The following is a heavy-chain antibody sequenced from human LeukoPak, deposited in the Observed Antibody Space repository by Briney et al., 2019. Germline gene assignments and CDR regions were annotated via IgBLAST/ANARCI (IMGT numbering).Heavy chain of an antibody. CDR2: INHSGST. J-gene: IGHJ1*01. CDR1: GGSFSGYY. CDR3: ARPRLLGKYFQH. D-gene: IGHD3-10*01. Sequence: SETLSLTCAVYGGSFSGYYWSWIRQPPGKGLEWIGEINHSGSTNYNPSLKSRVTISVDTSKNQFSLKLSSVTAADTAVYYCARPRLLGKYFQHWGQGTLVTVSS. V-gene: IGHV4-34*01.